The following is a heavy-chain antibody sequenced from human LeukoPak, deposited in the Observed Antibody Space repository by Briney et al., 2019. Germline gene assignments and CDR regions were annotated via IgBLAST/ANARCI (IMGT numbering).Heavy chain of an antibody. Sequence: GASVKVSCKASGYTFSSYDINWVRQATGQGLEWMGWMKPNRGNTDYAHKFQGRVSMSRNTSISTAYMELRSLRSDDTAVYYCARVPAVAGTLGYWGQGTLVTVSS. V-gene: IGHV1-8*01. J-gene: IGHJ4*02. D-gene: IGHD6-19*01. CDR2: MKPNRGNT. CDR3: ARVPAVAGTLGY. CDR1: GYTFSSYD.